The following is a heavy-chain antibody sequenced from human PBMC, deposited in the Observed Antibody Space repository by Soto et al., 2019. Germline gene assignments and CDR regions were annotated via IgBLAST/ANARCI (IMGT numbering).Heavy chain of an antibody. Sequence: EVQLVESGGGLVKPGGSLRLSCAASGFTFSSYSMNWVRQAPGKGLEWVSSISSSSSYIYYADSVKGQFTISRDNAKNSLYLQMNSLRAEDTAVYYCARDSPSYYDSNPNPRWGQGTLVTVSS. CDR1: GFTFSSYS. J-gene: IGHJ4*02. V-gene: IGHV3-21*01. D-gene: IGHD3-22*01. CDR3: ARDSPSYYDSNPNPR. CDR2: ISSSSSYI.